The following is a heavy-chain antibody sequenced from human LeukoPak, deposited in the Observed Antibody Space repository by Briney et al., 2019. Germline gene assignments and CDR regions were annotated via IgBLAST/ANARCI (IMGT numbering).Heavy chain of an antibody. CDR1: GFTFISYG. J-gene: IGHJ4*02. Sequence: GGSLRLSCAASGFTFISYGMSWVRQAPGKGLEWVSTIRGTGDTTYYADSVKGRFTISRDNSKNTLYLQMNSVRVEDTAVYYCAKGTYGSGTYGAHDYWGQGTLVTVSS. V-gene: IGHV3-23*01. CDR3: AKGTYGSGTYGAHDY. CDR2: IRGTGDTT. D-gene: IGHD3-10*01.